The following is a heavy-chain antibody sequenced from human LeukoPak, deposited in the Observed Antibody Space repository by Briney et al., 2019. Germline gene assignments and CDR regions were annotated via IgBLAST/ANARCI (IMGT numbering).Heavy chain of an antibody. CDR3: ALHPRDDYGGFGLDS. CDR2: LYYNGST. V-gene: IGHV4-39*02. D-gene: IGHD4-23*01. Sequence: SETLSLTCTVSGGSIRANSYYWAWIRQPPRKGLEWIGTLYYNGSTYLNPSLKSRVTISVDTSRNHFSLSLNSVTAADTATYYCALHPRDDYGGFGLDSWGQGILVSVYS. CDR1: GGSIRANSYY. J-gene: IGHJ4*02.